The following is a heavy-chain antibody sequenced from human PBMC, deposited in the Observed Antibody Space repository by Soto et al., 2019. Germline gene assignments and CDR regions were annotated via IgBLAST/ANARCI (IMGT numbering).Heavy chain of an antibody. CDR3: AKVPGSILDYYYYGMDV. CDR2: ISGSGGST. J-gene: IGHJ6*02. Sequence: GGSLRLSCAASGFTFSSYAMSWVRQSPGKGLEWVSAISGSGGSTYYADSVKGRFTTSRDNSKNTLYLQMNSLRAEDTAVYYCAKVPGSILDYYYYGMDVWGQGTTVTVSS. V-gene: IGHV3-23*01. D-gene: IGHD3-10*01. CDR1: GFTFSSYA.